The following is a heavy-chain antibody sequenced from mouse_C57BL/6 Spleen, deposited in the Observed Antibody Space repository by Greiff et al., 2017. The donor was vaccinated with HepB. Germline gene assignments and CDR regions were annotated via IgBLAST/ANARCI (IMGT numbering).Heavy chain of an antibody. CDR2: IDPSDSYT. CDR1: GYTFTSYW. Sequence: VQLQQPGAELVMPGASVKLSCKASGYTFTSYWMHWVKQRPGQGLEWIGEIDPSDSYTNYNQKFKGKSTLTVDKSSSKAYMQLSSLTSEDSAVYYCARSQLRLLFAYWGQGTLVTVSA. J-gene: IGHJ3*01. CDR3: ARSQLRLLFAY. D-gene: IGHD3-2*02. V-gene: IGHV1-69*01.